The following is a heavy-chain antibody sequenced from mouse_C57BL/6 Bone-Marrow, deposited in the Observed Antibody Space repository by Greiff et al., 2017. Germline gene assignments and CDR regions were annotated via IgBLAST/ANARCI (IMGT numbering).Heavy chain of an antibody. CDR3: ARGPEDYGSSYWFAY. D-gene: IGHD1-1*01. V-gene: IGHV1-22*01. Sequence: EVQLQQSGPELVKPGASVKMSCKASGYTFTDYNMHWVKQSHGKSLEWIGYINPNNGGTSYNQKFKGKATLTVNKSSSTAYMELRSLTSEDSAVYYCARGPEDYGSSYWFAYWGQGTLVTVSA. CDR1: GYTFTDYN. CDR2: INPNNGGT. J-gene: IGHJ3*01.